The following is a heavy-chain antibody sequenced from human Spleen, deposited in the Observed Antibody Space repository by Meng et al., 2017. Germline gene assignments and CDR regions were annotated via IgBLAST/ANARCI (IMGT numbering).Heavy chain of an antibody. D-gene: IGHD1-1*01. CDR2: ISYDGSNL. J-gene: IGHJ4*02. CDR1: GFTFSSYA. CDR3: ARGDVTGTTALLNQ. Sequence: GESLKISCAASGFTFSSYAMHWVRQAPGKGLEWVAVISYDGSNLYYVESVKGRFTISRDDSKNTLYLQMSSLRAEDTAVYFCARGDVTGTTALLNQWGQGTPVTVSS. V-gene: IGHV3-30*15.